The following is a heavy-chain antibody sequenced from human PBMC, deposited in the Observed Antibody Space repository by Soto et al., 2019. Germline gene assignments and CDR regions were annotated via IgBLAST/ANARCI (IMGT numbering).Heavy chain of an antibody. CDR2: ISYDGSNK. V-gene: IGHV3-30*03. J-gene: IGHJ4*02. CDR1: GFTFSSYG. CDR3: ATSYGSGSYPFDY. Sequence: GGSLRLSCAASGFTFSSYGMHWVRQAPGKGLEWVAVISYDGSNKYYADSVKGRFTISRDNSKNTLYLQMNSLRAEDTAVYYCATSYGSGSYPFDYWGQGTLVTVSS. D-gene: IGHD3-10*01.